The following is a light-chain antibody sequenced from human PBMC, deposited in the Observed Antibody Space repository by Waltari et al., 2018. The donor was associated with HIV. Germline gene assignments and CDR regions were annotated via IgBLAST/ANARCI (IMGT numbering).Light chain of an antibody. CDR1: SSNIGRNY. Sequence: QSVLTQPPSASGTPGQRVTISCSGSSSNIGRNYVCWYQQLPGTAPKLLIYRNNERPSGVPDRFSGSKSGTSASLAISGLRSEDEADYYCAARDDSLSGLYVFGTGTKVTVL. J-gene: IGLJ1*01. CDR2: RNN. CDR3: AARDDSLSGLYV. V-gene: IGLV1-47*01.